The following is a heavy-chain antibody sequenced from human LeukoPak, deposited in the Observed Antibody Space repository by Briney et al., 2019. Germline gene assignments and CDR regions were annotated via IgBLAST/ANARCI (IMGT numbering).Heavy chain of an antibody. V-gene: IGHV4-39*01. D-gene: IGHD4-17*01. Sequence: SETLSLTCTVSGGSISSSSYYWGWIRQPPGKGLEWIGSISYSGSTYYNPSLKSRVTISADTSKNQVSLKLTSVTAADTAVYYCAGRYGDHNLDYWGQGTLVTVSS. CDR2: ISYSGST. J-gene: IGHJ4*02. CDR1: GGSISSSSYY. CDR3: AGRYGDHNLDY.